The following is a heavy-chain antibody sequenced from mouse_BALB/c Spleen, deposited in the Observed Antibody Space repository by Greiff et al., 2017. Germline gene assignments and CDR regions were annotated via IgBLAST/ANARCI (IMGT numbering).Heavy chain of an antibody. CDR2: IWGGGST. V-gene: IGHV2-6-5*01. D-gene: IGHD1-1*01. J-gene: IGHJ3*01. Sequence: VQLVESGPGLVAPSQSLSITCTVSGFSLTDYGVSWIRQPPGKGLEWLGVIWGGGSTYYNSALKSRLSISKDNSKSQVFLKMNSLQTDDTAMYYCAKIPPYYYGSPWFAYWGQGTLVTVSA. CDR1: GFSLTDYG. CDR3: AKIPPYYYGSPWFAY.